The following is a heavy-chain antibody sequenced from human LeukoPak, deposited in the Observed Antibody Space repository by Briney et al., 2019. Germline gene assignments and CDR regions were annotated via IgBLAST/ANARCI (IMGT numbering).Heavy chain of an antibody. CDR1: GASISSPIYY. J-gene: IGHJ6*03. V-gene: IGHV4-39*07. CDR2: INYSGST. CDR3: ARDAKEDGYNYAYYYYYMDV. Sequence: SETLSLTCTVSGASISSPIYYWGWIRQPPGKGLEWIGSINYSGSTYYNPSLKSRVTISLDTSKNQLSLQLSSVTAAATAVYYCARDAKEDGYNYAYYYYYMDVWGKGTTVTVSS. D-gene: IGHD5-24*01.